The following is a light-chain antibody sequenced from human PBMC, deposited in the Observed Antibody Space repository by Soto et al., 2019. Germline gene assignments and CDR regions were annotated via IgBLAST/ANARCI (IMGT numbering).Light chain of an antibody. Sequence: IVMTQSPATLSVSPGERATLSCRASQSINSNLAWYQQKPGQAPRLLMFRASIRATGFPARFSGSGSGTEFNITISSLQSEDFATYFCQHGYSTPLTFGGGTKVDIK. CDR1: QSINSN. CDR3: QHGYSTPLT. J-gene: IGKJ4*01. CDR2: RAS. V-gene: IGKV3-15*01.